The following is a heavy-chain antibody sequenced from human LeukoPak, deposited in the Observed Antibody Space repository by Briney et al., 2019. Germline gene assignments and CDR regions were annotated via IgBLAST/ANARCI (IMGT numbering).Heavy chain of an antibody. CDR3: ARDPLGQWLNAFDI. D-gene: IGHD6-19*01. CDR1: GFTFSDYW. V-gene: IGHV3-74*01. CDR2: ISSGGGST. J-gene: IGHJ3*02. Sequence: GGSLRLSCVASGFTFSDYWIHWVRQAPGKGLVWVSRISSGGGSTDYADSVKGRFTISRDNAKNTLYLQMNSLRAEDTAVYYCARDPLGQWLNAFDIWGQGTMVTVSS.